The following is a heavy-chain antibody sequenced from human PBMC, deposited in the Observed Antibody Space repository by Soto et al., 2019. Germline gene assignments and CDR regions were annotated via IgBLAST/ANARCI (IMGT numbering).Heavy chain of an antibody. CDR2: ISYIGST. CDR1: GGSFNNYY. D-gene: IGHD3-10*01. CDR3: ARDSDYYGSGSYEGDYQYYGMDV. Sequence: SETLSLTCTVSGGSFNNYYWSWIRQPPGKRLEWIGHISYIGSTNYNPSLKSRVTISVDTARNQFSLKLNSVTAADTAMYYCARDSDYYGSGSYEGDYQYYGMDVWGQGTTVTVSS. J-gene: IGHJ6*02. V-gene: IGHV4-59*01.